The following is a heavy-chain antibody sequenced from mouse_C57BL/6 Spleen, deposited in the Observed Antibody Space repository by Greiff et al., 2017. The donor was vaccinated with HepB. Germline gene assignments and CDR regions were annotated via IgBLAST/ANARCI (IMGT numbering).Heavy chain of an antibody. CDR3: TTGGTSDY. Sequence: EVQGVESGAELVRPGASVKLSCTASGFNIKDDYMHWVKQRPEQGLEWIGWIDPENGDTEYASKFQGKATITADTSSNTAYLQLSSLTSEDTAVYYCTTGGTSDYWGQGTTLTVSS. CDR1: GFNIKDDY. D-gene: IGHD4-1*01. V-gene: IGHV14-4*01. CDR2: IDPENGDT. J-gene: IGHJ2*01.